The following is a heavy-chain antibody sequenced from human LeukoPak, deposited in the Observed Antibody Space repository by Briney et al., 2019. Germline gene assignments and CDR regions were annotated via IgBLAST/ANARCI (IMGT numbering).Heavy chain of an antibody. V-gene: IGHV4-4*09. CDR2: IYTSETT. J-gene: IGHJ4*02. Sequence: SETLSLTCTVSGASISSYYWSWIRQPPGKGLEWIGYIYTSETTNFNPALRSRVTISIDTSKNQVSLRLSSVTAADTALYYCARHRSPSSLSFFDIWGQGMLVIVSS. D-gene: IGHD2-2*01. CDR1: GASISSYY. CDR3: ARHRSPSSLSFFDI.